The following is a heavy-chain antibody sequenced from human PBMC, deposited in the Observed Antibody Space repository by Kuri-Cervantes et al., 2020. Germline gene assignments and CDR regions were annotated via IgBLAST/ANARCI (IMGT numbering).Heavy chain of an antibody. V-gene: IGHV1-18*01. CDR2: ISAYNGNT. CDR1: GYTFTSYG. Sequence: ASVKVSCKASGYTFTSYGISWVRQAPGQGLEWMGWISAYNGNTNYAQKFQGRVTMTRNTSISTAYMELSSLRSEDTAVYYCARADGSYGDYGFDYWGQGTLVTVSS. D-gene: IGHD4-17*01. CDR3: ARADGSYGDYGFDY. J-gene: IGHJ4*02.